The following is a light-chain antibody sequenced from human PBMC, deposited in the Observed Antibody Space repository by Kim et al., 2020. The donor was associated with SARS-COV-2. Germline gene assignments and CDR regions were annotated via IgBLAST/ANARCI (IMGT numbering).Light chain of an antibody. CDR2: SNN. CDR1: SSNIGSNT. V-gene: IGLV1-44*01. J-gene: IGLJ3*02. CDR3: AAWDDSLNGWV. Sequence: GQRVTISCSGSSSNIGSNTVTWYQQLPGTAPKLLIFSNNQRPSGVPARFSGSTSGTSASLAISGLQSEDEADYHCAAWDDSLNGWVFGGGTQLTVL.